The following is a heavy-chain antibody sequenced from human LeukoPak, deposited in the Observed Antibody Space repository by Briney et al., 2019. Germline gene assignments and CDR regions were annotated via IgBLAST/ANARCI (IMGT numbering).Heavy chain of an antibody. J-gene: IGHJ4*02. Sequence: GGSLRLSCSASGFTFSSFAMSWVRQAPGKGLEWVSGISGSGGSTYYADSVKGRFTISRDNSKNTLYLQMNSLRAEDTAVYYCAKDPNSSGWNYYFDYWGQGTLVTVSS. CDR2: ISGSGGST. CDR1: GFTFSSFA. CDR3: AKDPNSSGWNYYFDY. V-gene: IGHV3-23*01. D-gene: IGHD6-19*01.